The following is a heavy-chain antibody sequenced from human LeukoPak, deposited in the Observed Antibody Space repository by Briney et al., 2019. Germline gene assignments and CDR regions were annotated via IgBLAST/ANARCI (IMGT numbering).Heavy chain of an antibody. V-gene: IGHV3-7*05. D-gene: IGHD5/OR15-5a*01. CDR2: IKQDGSET. CDR3: ARDLSRLSV. CDR1: GFTFSSYW. J-gene: IGHJ4*02. Sequence: PGGSLRLSCAASGFTFSSYWMTWVRQAPEKGLEWVANIKQDGSETYYVDSVKGRFTISRDNAKNSLCLHMNSLRVDDTAVYYCARDLSRLSVWGQGTLVTVSS.